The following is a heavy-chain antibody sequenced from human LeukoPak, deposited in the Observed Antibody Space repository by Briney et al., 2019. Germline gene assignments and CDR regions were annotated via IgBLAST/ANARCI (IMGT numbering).Heavy chain of an antibody. D-gene: IGHD1-26*01. J-gene: IGHJ4*02. Sequence: SGRSLRLSCAASGFTFSNYAMNWVRQAPGRGLEWVSAISGSGGSTYYADSVKGRFTISRDNSKNTLYLQMNSLRAEDTAVYYRAKDLAGSGSYSFDYWGQGSLVTVSS. V-gene: IGHV3-23*01. CDR1: GFTFSNYA. CDR2: ISGSGGST. CDR3: AKDLAGSGSYSFDY.